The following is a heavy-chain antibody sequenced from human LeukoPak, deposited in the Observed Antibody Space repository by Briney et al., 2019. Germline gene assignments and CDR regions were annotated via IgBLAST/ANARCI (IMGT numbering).Heavy chain of an antibody. Sequence: GESLKISCKGSGYSFTSYWISWVRQMPGKGLEWMGRIDPSDSYTNYSPSFQGHVTISADKSFSTAYLQWTSLKASDTAMYYCARHAKAYGSSCDYWGQGTLVTVSS. CDR1: GYSFTSYW. D-gene: IGHD6-13*01. CDR3: ARHAKAYGSSCDY. V-gene: IGHV5-10-1*01. CDR2: IDPSDSYT. J-gene: IGHJ4*02.